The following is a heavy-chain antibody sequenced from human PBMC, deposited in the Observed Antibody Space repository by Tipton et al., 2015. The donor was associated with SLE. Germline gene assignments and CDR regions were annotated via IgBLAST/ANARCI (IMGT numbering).Heavy chain of an antibody. CDR2: INHSGST. V-gene: IGHV4-34*01. J-gene: IGHJ3*02. D-gene: IGHD1-1*01. CDR3: ARAHDFFGAFDI. CDR1: GGSFSGYY. Sequence: TLSLTCAVYGGSFSGYYWSWIRQPPGKGLEWIGEINHSGSTNYNPSLKSRVTISVDTSKNQFSLKLSSVTAADTAVYYCARAHDFFGAFDIWGQGTMVTVSS.